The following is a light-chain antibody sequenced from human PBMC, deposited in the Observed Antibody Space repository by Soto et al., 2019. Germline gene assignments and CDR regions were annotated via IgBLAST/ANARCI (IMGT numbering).Light chain of an antibody. CDR3: LLTYSGASYV. J-gene: IGLJ1*01. CDR2: DTS. V-gene: IGLV7-46*01. Sequence: QAVVTQEPSLTVFPGGTVPLTCGSSTGPVTGGHYPYWIQQKPGQAPRTLIYDTSNKHSWTPARFSGSLLGGKAALTLSGAQPEDEAEYYCLLTYSGASYVFGTGTKVTVL. CDR1: TGPVTGGHY.